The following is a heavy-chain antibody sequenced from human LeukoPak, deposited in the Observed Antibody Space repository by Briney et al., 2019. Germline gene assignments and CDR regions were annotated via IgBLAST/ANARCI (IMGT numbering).Heavy chain of an antibody. Sequence: GESLKISCQASGYTFTTYWIGWVRQLPGKGLEWMGVIYPGDSDTTYSPSFEGQVTISADKSISAAYLQWSSLKASDTAIYYCARWGGSFRDDAFDIWGQGTMVTVSS. CDR3: ARWGGSFRDDAFDI. D-gene: IGHD1-26*01. CDR2: IYPGDSDT. CDR1: GYTFTTYW. J-gene: IGHJ3*02. V-gene: IGHV5-51*01.